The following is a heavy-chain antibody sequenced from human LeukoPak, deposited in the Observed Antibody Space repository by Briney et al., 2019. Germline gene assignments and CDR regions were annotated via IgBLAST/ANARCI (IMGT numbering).Heavy chain of an antibody. CDR2: INLRGST. CDR1: GGSFNDYY. D-gene: IGHD3-3*01. V-gene: IGHV4-34*01. CDR3: ARGYDFWSGLVGGWFDP. J-gene: IGHJ5*02. Sequence: SETLSLTCAVYGGSFNDYYWNWIRQPPGKGLEWIGEINLRGSTTYNPSLKSRVTISVDTSKNQFSLKLSSVTAADTAVYYCARGYDFWSGLVGGWFDPWGQGTLVTVSS.